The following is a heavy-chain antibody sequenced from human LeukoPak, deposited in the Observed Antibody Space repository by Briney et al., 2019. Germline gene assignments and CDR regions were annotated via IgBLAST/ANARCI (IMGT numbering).Heavy chain of an antibody. Sequence: GESLKISCKGSGYSFTSYWIGWVRQMPGKGLEWMGIIYPGDSDTRYSPSFQGRVTISADKSISTTYLQWSSLKASDTAMYYCATLGYYYGSGSYEGNWFDPWGQGTLVTVSS. D-gene: IGHD3-10*01. V-gene: IGHV5-51*01. CDR3: ATLGYYYGSGSYEGNWFDP. CDR2: IYPGDSDT. CDR1: GYSFTSYW. J-gene: IGHJ5*02.